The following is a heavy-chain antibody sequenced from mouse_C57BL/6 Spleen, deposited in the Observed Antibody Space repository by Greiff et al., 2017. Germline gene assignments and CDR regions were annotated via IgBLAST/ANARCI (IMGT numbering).Heavy chain of an antibody. CDR2: INPNNGGT. J-gene: IGHJ2*01. Sequence: VQLQQSGPELVKPGASVKISCKASGYTFTDYYMNWVKQSHGKSLEWIGDINPNNGGTSYNQKFKGKATLTVDKSSSTAYMELRGVTSEDSAVYYCARGGDDYDGFDYWGQGTTLTVSS. V-gene: IGHV1-26*01. CDR1: GYTFTDYY. CDR3: ARGGDDYDGFDY. D-gene: IGHD2-4*01.